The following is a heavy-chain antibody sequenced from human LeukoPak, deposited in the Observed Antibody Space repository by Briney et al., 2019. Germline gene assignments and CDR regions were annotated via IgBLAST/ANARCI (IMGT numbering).Heavy chain of an antibody. D-gene: IGHD4-11*01. Sequence: GGSLRLSCAASGFTFSNYAMSWVRQAPGKGLEWVSTMSGSSGSTYYADSVKGRFTISRDNSKNTLYLQMNSLRAEDTAVYYCAKEVGHDYSNYVGYWGQGTLVTISS. V-gene: IGHV3-23*01. CDR1: GFTFSNYA. CDR2: MSGSSGST. J-gene: IGHJ4*02. CDR3: AKEVGHDYSNYVGY.